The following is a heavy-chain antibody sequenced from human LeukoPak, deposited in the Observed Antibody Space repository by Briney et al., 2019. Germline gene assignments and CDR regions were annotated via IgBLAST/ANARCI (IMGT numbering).Heavy chain of an antibody. CDR2: IHHDGSNK. Sequence: GGSLRLSCAASGFTFSSYGMHWVRQAPGKGLDWVAFIHHDGSNKYYADSVRGRFTISRDNSKNTLYLQMNSLRAEDTAVYYCARDMYPSENDDYQAPLDFWGQGTPVTVSS. CDR1: GFTFSSYG. D-gene: IGHD3-16*01. V-gene: IGHV3-30*02. J-gene: IGHJ4*02. CDR3: ARDMYPSENDDYQAPLDF.